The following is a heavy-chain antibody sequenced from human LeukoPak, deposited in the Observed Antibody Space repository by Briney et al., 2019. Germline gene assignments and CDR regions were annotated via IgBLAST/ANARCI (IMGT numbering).Heavy chain of an antibody. D-gene: IGHD3-16*01. V-gene: IGHV4-61*09. CDR1: GGSISSGSYY. CDR2: IYTSGTT. CDR3: ARVEGGTYFDYYYMDV. J-gene: IGHJ6*03. Sequence: SQTLSLTCTVSGGSISSGSYYWTWIRQPAGRGLEWIGHIYTSGTTNYNPSLKSRVTISVDTSKKQFSLKLSSVTAADTAVYYCARVEGGTYFDYYYMDVWGKGSRVSVSS.